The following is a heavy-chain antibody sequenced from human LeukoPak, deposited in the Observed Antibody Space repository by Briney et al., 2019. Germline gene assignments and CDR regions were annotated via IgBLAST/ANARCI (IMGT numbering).Heavy chain of an antibody. CDR1: GGTFSSYA. J-gene: IGHJ2*01. D-gene: IGHD2-2*01. V-gene: IGHV1-69*13. CDR2: IIPIFGTA. Sequence: SVKVSCKGSGGTFSSYAISWVRQAPGQGLGWMGGIIPIFGTANYAQKFQGRVTITADESTSTAYMELSSLRSEDTAVYYCARVNIVVVPAAPLEWYFDLWGRGTLVTVSS. CDR3: ARVNIVVVPAAPLEWYFDL.